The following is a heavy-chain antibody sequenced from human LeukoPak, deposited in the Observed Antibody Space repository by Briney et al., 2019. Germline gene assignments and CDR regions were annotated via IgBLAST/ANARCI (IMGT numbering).Heavy chain of an antibody. Sequence: SGTLSLTCAVSGGSISSSNWWSWIRQPPGKGLEWIGEINHSGSTNYNPSLKSRVTISVDTSKNQFSLKLSSVTAADTAVYYCARDLRYFDWYGGNWFDPWGQGTLVTVSS. CDR1: GGSISSSNW. CDR2: INHSGST. CDR3: ARDLRYFDWYGGNWFDP. J-gene: IGHJ5*02. D-gene: IGHD3-9*01. V-gene: IGHV4-4*02.